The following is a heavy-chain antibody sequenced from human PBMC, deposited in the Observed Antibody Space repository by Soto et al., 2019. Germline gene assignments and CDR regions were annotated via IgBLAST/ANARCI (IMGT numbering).Heavy chain of an antibody. D-gene: IGHD5-12*01. CDR2: ITSDGTNT. CDR3: ARDGGYGTPFDY. CDR1: GFTFSSYW. J-gene: IGHJ4*02. V-gene: IGHV3-74*01. Sequence: EVQLVQSGGGLVQPGGSLRLSCAASGFTFSSYWIHWVRQAPGKGLMIVSRITSDGTNTAYAASVKGRFTISRDNAKNMVYLQMNSLKAEDTAVYYCARDGGYGTPFDYWGQGTLVTVSS.